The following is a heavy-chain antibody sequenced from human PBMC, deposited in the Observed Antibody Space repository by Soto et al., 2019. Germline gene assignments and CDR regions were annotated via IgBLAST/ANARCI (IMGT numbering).Heavy chain of an antibody. Sequence: QVQLQESGPGLVKPSETLSLTCSVPGGSIRSHNWSWIRQPPGKGLEWIGCMYYSAMTEYNPSLKSRVTSAAATSTLQVYLKRSSVTAADTAVYYCARHLFDSWKGYPYYYDMDVWGKGTVVTVSS. CDR2: MYYSAMT. J-gene: IGHJ6*03. CDR1: GGSIRSHN. D-gene: IGHD3-3*01. CDR3: ARHLFDSWKGYPYYYDMDV. V-gene: IGHV4-59*08.